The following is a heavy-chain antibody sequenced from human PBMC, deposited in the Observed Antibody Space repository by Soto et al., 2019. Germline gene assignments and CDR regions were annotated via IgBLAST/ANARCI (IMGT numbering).Heavy chain of an antibody. CDR2: ISYDGNNK. CDR1: GFTFSDCA. V-gene: IGHV3-30-3*01. CDR3: AWGRGRDSGYDFYFXY. Sequence: GGSLXLSCAASGFTFSDCAMHWVRQAPGKGPEWVAVISYDGNNKYYIDSVKGRFTISRDNSKNTLYLEMNSLRVEDAAVYYCAWGRGRDSGYDFYFXYWGQGSLVXVSS. D-gene: IGHD5-12*01. J-gene: IGHJ4*02.